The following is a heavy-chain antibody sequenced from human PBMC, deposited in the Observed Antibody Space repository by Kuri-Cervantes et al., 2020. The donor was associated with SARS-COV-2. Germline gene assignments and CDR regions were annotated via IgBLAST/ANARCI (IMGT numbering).Heavy chain of an antibody. CDR1: GFTFSGYP. Sequence: GGSLRLSCAASGFTFSGYPMNWVRRAPEKGLEWVSSISISTTSIYYADTVRGRFTISRDNAKNSLYLQMDSLRAEDSAVYYCARDQKIDVPPGHFDFWGQGTLVTVSS. CDR3: ARDQKIDVPPGHFDF. V-gene: IGHV3-21*01. CDR2: ISISTTSI. D-gene: IGHD3-10*02. J-gene: IGHJ4*02.